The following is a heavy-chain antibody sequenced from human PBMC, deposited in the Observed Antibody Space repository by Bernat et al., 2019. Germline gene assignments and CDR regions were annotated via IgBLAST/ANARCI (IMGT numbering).Heavy chain of an antibody. J-gene: IGHJ4*02. CDR2: IYSGGNT. D-gene: IGHD4-17*01. Sequence: EVQLVESGGGLVQPGGSLRLSCAASGFTVSSNYMSWVRQAPGKGLEWVSVIYSGGNTNYADSVKGRFTVSRDNSKNTVYLQMNSLRGEDTAVYYCARGPVAWDYGDYLWGQGTLVTVSS. CDR1: GFTVSSNY. CDR3: ARGPVAWDYGDYL. V-gene: IGHV3-66*01.